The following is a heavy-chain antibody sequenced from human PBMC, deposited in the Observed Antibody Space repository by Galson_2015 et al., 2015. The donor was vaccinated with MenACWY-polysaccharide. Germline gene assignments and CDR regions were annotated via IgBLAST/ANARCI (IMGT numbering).Heavy chain of an antibody. CDR1: GFAFSNYW. Sequence: ALRLSCAASGFAFSNYWMNWVRQAPGKGLEGVANVKQDGSDKYYVDPVKGRFTISRDNAKNPLYLQMNSLRTEDTAVYYCARQSGASAASCDYWGQGTLVTVSS. CDR3: ARQSGASAASCDY. V-gene: IGHV3-7*01. D-gene: IGHD4/OR15-4a*01. CDR2: VKQDGSDK. J-gene: IGHJ4*02.